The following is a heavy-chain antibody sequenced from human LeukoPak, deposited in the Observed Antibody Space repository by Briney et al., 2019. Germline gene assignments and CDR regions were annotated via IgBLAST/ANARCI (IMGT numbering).Heavy chain of an antibody. J-gene: IGHJ4*02. V-gene: IGHV1-18*01. CDR1: GYTFTSYG. CDR3: ARDFVDTVMVVDY. D-gene: IGHD5-18*01. Sequence: ASVKVSCKASGYTFTSYGISWVRQGPGQGLELMGWISAYNGNTNYAQKFQNRVTIITDTPTSTDYMEMRSLRSADTAVYYCARDFVDTVMVVDYWGQGTLVTVSS. CDR2: ISAYNGNT.